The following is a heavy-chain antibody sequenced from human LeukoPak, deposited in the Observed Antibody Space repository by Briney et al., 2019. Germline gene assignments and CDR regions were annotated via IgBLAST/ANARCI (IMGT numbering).Heavy chain of an antibody. CDR2: ISGSGGST. J-gene: IGHJ3*01. V-gene: IGHV3-23*01. D-gene: IGHD6-13*01. CDR1: GFTFSSYA. Sequence: GGSLRLSCAASGFTFSSYAMSWVRQAPGKGLEWVSAISGSGGSTYYADSVKGRFTISRDNSKNTLYLQMNSLRAEDTAVYYCARADSSSWPGEAFDAWGQGTMVTVSS. CDR3: ARADSSSWPGEAFDA.